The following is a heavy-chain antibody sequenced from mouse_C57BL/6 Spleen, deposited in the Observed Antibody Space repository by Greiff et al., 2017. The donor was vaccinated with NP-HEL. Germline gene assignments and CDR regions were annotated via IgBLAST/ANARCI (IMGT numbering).Heavy chain of an antibody. CDR2: IDPSDSYT. V-gene: IGHV1-50*01. D-gene: IGHD1-1*01. Sequence: VQLQQSGAELVKPGASVKLSCKASGYTFTSYWMQWVKQRPGQGLEWIGEIDPSDSYTNYNQKFKGKATLTVDTSSSTAYMQLSILTSEDSAVYYCSRSEYYYGSSYWYFDVLGTGTTVTVSS. J-gene: IGHJ1*03. CDR1: GYTFTSYW. CDR3: SRSEYYYGSSYWYFDV.